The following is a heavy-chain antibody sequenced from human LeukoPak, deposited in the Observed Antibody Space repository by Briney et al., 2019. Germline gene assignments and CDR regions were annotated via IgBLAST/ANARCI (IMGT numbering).Heavy chain of an antibody. CDR2: ISSSSNYI. D-gene: IGHD2-15*01. Sequence: PGGSLRLSCAASGFTFSSYTMNWVRQAPGKGLGWVSSISSSSNYIYYADSVKGRFTISRDNARNSLYLQINSLRAEDTALYYCARDCCNGGRDFWGQGTLVTVSS. J-gene: IGHJ4*02. CDR1: GFTFSSYT. CDR3: ARDCCNGGRDF. V-gene: IGHV3-21*01.